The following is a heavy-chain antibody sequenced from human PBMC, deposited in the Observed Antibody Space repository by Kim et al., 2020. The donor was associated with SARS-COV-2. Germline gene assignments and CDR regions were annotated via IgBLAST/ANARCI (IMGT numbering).Heavy chain of an antibody. CDR1: GFTFDDYY. D-gene: IGHD6-13*01. J-gene: IGHJ3*02. Sequence: GGSLRLSCAASGFTFDDYYMHWVRQAPGKGLEWVSCISCSGGSICYADSVKGRFTISRDNAKNSLYLQMNRLRAEDTAVYYCAKDICRMIIAAAGIWGQGTLVTVSS. CDR3: AKDICRMIIAAAGI. CDR2: ISCSGGSI. V-gene: IGHV3-9*01.